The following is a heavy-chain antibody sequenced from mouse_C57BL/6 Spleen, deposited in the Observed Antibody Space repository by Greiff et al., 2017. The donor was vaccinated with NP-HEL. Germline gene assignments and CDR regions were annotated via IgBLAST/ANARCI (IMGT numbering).Heavy chain of an antibody. CDR3: ARNYSTYGWYFDV. V-gene: IGHV5-6*01. J-gene: IGHJ1*03. Sequence: EVKLVESGGDLVKPGGSLKLSCAASGFTFSTYGMSWVRQTPDQRLEWVATLSSGGSNTYYPDSVKGRFTISRDNAKNTLYLQMSSLRSDDTAMYYCARNYSTYGWYFDVWGTGTTVTVSS. CDR1: GFTFSTYG. CDR2: LSSGGSNT. D-gene: IGHD2-5*01.